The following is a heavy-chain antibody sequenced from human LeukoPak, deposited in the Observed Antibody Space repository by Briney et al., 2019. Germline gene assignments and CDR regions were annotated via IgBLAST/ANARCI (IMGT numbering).Heavy chain of an antibody. D-gene: IGHD1-26*01. J-gene: IGHJ4*02. V-gene: IGHV3-30*02. CDR3: AKDPGSYHPPLDY. CDR2: IRYDGSNK. CDR1: GYTFSIYG. Sequence: GGSLRLSCAASGYTFSIYGMHWVRQAPGKGLEWVAFIRYDGSNKYYADSVKGRFTISRDNSKNTLYLQMNSLRAEDTAVYYCAKDPGSYHPPLDYWGQGTLVTVSS.